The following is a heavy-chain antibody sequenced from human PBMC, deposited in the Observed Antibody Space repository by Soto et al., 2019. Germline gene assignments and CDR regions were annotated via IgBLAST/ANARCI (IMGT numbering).Heavy chain of an antibody. Sequence: QVQLQESGPGLVKPSGTLSLTCAVSGDSISSNNWWSWVRQPPGKGLEWIGEIHHSGSSNHNSSLKRRVIMSVDNSKNQFSLKLSSVTAADTAVYYGARGHMTTGSRYDYWGQGTLVTVSS. CDR3: ARGHMTTGSRYDY. D-gene: IGHD4-17*01. CDR1: GDSISSNNW. CDR2: IHHSGSS. J-gene: IGHJ4*02. V-gene: IGHV4-4*02.